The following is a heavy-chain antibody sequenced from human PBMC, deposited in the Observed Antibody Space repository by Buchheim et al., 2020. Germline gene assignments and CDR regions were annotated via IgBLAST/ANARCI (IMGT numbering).Heavy chain of an antibody. J-gene: IGHJ6*02. V-gene: IGHV3-30*01. Sequence: DSVKGRFTISRDNSKNTLYLQMNSLRAEDTAVYYCARRLPYEYSWTYQYYYYGMDVWGQGTT. D-gene: IGHD1-26*01. CDR3: ARRLPYEYSWTYQYYYYGMDV.